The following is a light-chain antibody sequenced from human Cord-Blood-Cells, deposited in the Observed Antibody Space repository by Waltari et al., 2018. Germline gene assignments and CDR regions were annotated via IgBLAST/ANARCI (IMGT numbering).Light chain of an antibody. V-gene: IGLV3-1*01. Sequence: SYELTQPPSVSVSPGQTASITCSGDKLGDKYACWYQQKPGQSPVLVIYQDSKRPSGIPERVSGSNYGNTATLTISGTQAMDEADYYCQAWDSSTRVFGTGTKVTVL. CDR2: QDS. J-gene: IGLJ1*01. CDR3: QAWDSSTRV. CDR1: KLGDKY.